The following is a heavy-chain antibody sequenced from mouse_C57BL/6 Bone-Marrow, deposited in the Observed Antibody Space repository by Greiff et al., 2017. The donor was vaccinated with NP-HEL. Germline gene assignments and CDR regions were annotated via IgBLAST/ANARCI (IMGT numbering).Heavy chain of an antibody. D-gene: IGHD1-1*01. Sequence: EVKVVESGGGLVKPGGSLKLSCAASGFTFSSYAMSWVRQTPEKRLEWVATISDGGSYTYYPDNVKGRFTISRDNAKNNLYLQMSHLKSEDTAMYYCAREERVYYYGSSYYFDYWGQGTTLTVSS. CDR2: ISDGGSYT. CDR3: AREERVYYYGSSYYFDY. V-gene: IGHV5-4*01. CDR1: GFTFSSYA. J-gene: IGHJ2*01.